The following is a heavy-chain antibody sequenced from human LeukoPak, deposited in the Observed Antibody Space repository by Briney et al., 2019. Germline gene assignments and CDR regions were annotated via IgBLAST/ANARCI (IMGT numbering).Heavy chain of an antibody. CDR3: ARDRAPSGSYDAFDI. CDR1: GYTFTSYG. J-gene: IGHJ3*02. D-gene: IGHD1-26*01. V-gene: IGHV1-18*01. Sequence: ASVKVSCKASGYTFTSYGISWVRQAPGQGLEWMGWISAYNGNTNYAQKLQGRVTMTTDTSTSTAYMELGSLRSDDTAVYYCARDRAPSGSYDAFDIWGQGTMVTVSS. CDR2: ISAYNGNT.